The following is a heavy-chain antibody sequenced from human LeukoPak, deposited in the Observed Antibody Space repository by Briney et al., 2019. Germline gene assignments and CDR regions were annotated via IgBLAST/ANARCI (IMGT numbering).Heavy chain of an antibody. J-gene: IGHJ6*02. V-gene: IGHV3-72*01. CDR2: IRNKANSYTT. CDR3: ARYSGSSARGMDV. CDR1: GFTFSDHY. Sequence: GGSLRLSCAASGFTFSDHYMDWVRQAPGKGLEWVGRIRNKANSYTTEYAASVKGRFTISRDDSKNSLYLQMNSLRTEDTAVYYCARYSGSSARGMDVWGQGTTVTVSS. D-gene: IGHD1-26*01.